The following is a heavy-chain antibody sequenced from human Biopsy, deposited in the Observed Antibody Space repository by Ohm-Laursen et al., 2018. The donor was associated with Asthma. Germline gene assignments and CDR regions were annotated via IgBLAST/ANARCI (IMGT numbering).Heavy chain of an antibody. Sequence: ASVKVSCKTSGYTFIGYHIHSVRQAPGQGLAWMGRINLNSGGTNYAQKFHGRVTMTIDTSISTAYMELSRLRSDDTAVYYCARGQKSPGDRWFDPWGQGTLVTVSS. J-gene: IGHJ5*02. D-gene: IGHD7-27*01. V-gene: IGHV1-2*06. CDR1: GYTFIGYH. CDR3: ARGQKSPGDRWFDP. CDR2: INLNSGGT.